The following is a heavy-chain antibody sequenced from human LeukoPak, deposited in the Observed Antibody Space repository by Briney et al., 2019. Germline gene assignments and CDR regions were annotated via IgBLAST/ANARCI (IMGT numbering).Heavy chain of an antibody. CDR3: TTYRYNYGSTGYSYFDF. CDR2: IISKTSGGTT. CDR1: GLTFANAW. V-gene: IGHV3-15*01. J-gene: IGHJ4*02. Sequence: GGSRTLSCAASGLTFANAWMSWVRQAPGKGLEWVARIISKTSGGTTDYAGPVKGRFTISRDDSKTTLYLQMNSLKTEDTAVYYCTTYRYNYGSTGYSYFDFWGQGTLVTVSS. D-gene: IGHD5-18*01.